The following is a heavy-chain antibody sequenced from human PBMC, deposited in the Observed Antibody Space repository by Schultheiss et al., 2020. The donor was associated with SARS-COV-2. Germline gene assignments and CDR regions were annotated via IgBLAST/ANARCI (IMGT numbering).Heavy chain of an antibody. J-gene: IGHJ4*02. CDR2: INSDGSST. Sequence: GGSLRLSCAASGFTFSSYAMSWVRQAPGKGLVWVSRINSDGSSTSYADSVKGRFTISRDNAKNTLYLQMNSLRAEDTAVYYCARDFPDYGDYGLCWGQGTLVTVSS. CDR3: ARDFPDYGDYGLC. CDR1: GFTFSSYA. D-gene: IGHD4-17*01. V-gene: IGHV3-74*01.